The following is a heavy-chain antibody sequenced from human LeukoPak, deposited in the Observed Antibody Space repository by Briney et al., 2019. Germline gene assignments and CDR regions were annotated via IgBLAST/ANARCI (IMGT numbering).Heavy chain of an antibody. J-gene: IGHJ4*02. CDR1: GFTFSNYG. CDR2: IWYDGSNK. Sequence: GGSLRLPCAASGFTFSNYGMHWVRQAPGKGLEWVAVIWYDGSNKYYADSVKGRFTISRDNSKNTLYLQMNSLRAEDTAVYYCARELNVDTAMAFDYWGQGTLVTVSS. D-gene: IGHD5-18*01. V-gene: IGHV3-33*01. CDR3: ARELNVDTAMAFDY.